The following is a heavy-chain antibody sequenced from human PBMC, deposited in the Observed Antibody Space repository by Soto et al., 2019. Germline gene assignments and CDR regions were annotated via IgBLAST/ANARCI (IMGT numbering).Heavy chain of an antibody. CDR2: ISSSGSFI. Sequence: GGSLRLSCAASGFTFRTYGMNWVRRAPGGGLEWVASISSSGSFIYYADSVKGRFTISRDDAEKSLYLQMNSLRAEDTALYYCAREPQGIAAALDYWGQGTLVTVSS. J-gene: IGHJ4*02. V-gene: IGHV3-21*01. D-gene: IGHD6-13*01. CDR1: GFTFRTYG. CDR3: AREPQGIAAALDY.